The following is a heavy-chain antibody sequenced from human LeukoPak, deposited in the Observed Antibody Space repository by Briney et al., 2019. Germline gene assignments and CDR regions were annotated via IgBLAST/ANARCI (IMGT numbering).Heavy chain of an antibody. CDR3: ARNSALDY. J-gene: IGHJ4*02. Sequence: PGRSLRLSCAASGFTFSSYDMHWVRQAPGKGLEWVAVMWSDGRNKYHADSVKGRFTISRDNSKNTLYLQMNSLRAEDTAVYYCARNSALDYWGQGTLVTVSS. CDR1: GFTFSSYD. CDR2: MWSDGRNK. V-gene: IGHV3-33*01. D-gene: IGHD2/OR15-2a*01.